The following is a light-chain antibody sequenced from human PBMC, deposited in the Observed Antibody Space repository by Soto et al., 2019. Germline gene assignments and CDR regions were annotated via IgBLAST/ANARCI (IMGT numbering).Light chain of an antibody. CDR1: SSDVGGYNY. CDR2: EVS. V-gene: IGLV2-14*01. J-gene: IGLJ3*02. Sequence: QSVLTQPASVSGSPGQSITISCTGTSSDVGGYNYVSWYQQHPGKAPKLMIYEVSNRPSGVSNRFSDSKSGNTASLTISGLQAEDEADYYCSSYTSGSTWVFGGGTKLTVL. CDR3: SSYTSGSTWV.